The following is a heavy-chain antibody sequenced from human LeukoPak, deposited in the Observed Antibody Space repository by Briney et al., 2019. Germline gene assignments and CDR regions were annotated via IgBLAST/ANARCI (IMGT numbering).Heavy chain of an antibody. CDR3: ARDANLYLYCGGDCYSLPDAFDI. D-gene: IGHD2-21*02. J-gene: IGHJ3*02. Sequence: SETLSLTCPVSGGSISSRSYYWSWIRQPAGKGLEWIGRIYTSGSTNYNPSLKSRVTISVDTSKNQFSLKLSSVTAADTAVYYCARDANLYLYCGGDCYSLPDAFDIWGQGTMVTVSS. CDR2: IYTSGST. V-gene: IGHV4-61*02. CDR1: GGSISSRSYY.